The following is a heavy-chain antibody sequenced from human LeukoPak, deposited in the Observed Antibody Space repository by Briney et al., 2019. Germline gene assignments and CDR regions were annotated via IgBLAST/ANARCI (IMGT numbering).Heavy chain of an antibody. CDR2: IYYSGST. J-gene: IGHJ5*02. CDR1: GGSISSSSYY. D-gene: IGHD2-21*01. V-gene: IGHV4-39*07. CDR3: ARDVIIGWFDP. Sequence: SETLSLTCTVSGGSISSSSYYWGWISQPPGKGLEWIGSIYYSGSTYYNPSLKSRVTISVDTSKNQFSLKLSSVTAADTAVYYCARDVIIGWFDPWGQGTLVTVSS.